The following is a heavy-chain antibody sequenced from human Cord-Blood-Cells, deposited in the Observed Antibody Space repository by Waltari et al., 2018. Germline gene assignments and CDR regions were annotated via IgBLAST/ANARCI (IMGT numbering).Heavy chain of an antibody. D-gene: IGHD6-13*01. J-gene: IGHJ4*02. V-gene: IGHV1-69*01. CDR1: GGTFSSYA. Sequence: QLQLVQSGAEVKKPGSSVQVSCKASGGTFSSYAISRVRQAPGQGLEWMGGIIPIFGTANYAQKFQGRVTITAYESTSTAYMELSSLRSEDTAVYYCARAGSSWYYFDYWGQGTLVTVSS. CDR2: IIPIFGTA. CDR3: ARAGSSWYYFDY.